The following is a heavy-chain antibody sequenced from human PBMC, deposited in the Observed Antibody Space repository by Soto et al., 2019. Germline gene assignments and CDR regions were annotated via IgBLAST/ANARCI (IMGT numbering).Heavy chain of an antibody. D-gene: IGHD2-15*01. J-gene: IGHJ4*02. V-gene: IGHV3-23*01. Sequence: EVQLLDSGGGLVQPGGSLRLSCAASGFTFSSYAMGWVRQAPGKGLEWVSGIDGSGGDTSFADSVKGRFTISRDNSENTLYLHMNSLRAEDTARYFCAKEIVAAAYVETSPFDFWGQGTLVTVSS. CDR2: IDGSGGDT. CDR1: GFTFSSYA. CDR3: AKEIVAAAYVETSPFDF.